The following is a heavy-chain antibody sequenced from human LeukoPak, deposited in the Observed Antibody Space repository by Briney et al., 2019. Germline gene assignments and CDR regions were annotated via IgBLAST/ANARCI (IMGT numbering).Heavy chain of an antibody. V-gene: IGHV3-30*03. D-gene: IGHD7-27*01. J-gene: IGHJ3*02. Sequence: GGSLRLSCAVSGFTFSSYGMHWVRQAPGKGLEWVAIISYDGRTTWYVDSVKGRFTISRDNSKSTLHLQMNSLRTEDAAVYYCARDLANWGSGRGAFDIWGQGTMVTVSS. CDR3: ARDLANWGSGRGAFDI. CDR1: GFTFSSYG. CDR2: ISYDGRTT.